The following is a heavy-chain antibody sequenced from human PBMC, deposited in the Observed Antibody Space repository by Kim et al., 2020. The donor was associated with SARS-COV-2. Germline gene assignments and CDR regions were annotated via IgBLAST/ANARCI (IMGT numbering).Heavy chain of an antibody. CDR3: AKHSAVLLWFGELWPIPWFDP. CDR2: ISGSGGST. CDR1: GFTFSSYA. J-gene: IGHJ5*02. V-gene: IGHV3-23*01. Sequence: GGSLRLSCAASGFTFSSYAMSWVRQAPGKGLEWVSAISGSGGSTYYADSVKGRFTISRDNSKNTLYLQMNSLRAEDTAVYYCAKHSAVLLWFGELWPIPWFDPWGQGTLVTVSS. D-gene: IGHD3-10*01.